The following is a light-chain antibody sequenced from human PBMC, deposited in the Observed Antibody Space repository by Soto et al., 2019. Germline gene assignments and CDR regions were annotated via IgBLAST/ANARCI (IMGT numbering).Light chain of an antibody. CDR2: GAS. V-gene: IGKV3-15*01. Sequence: DIVMTQSPATLSVSPGERATLSCRASQSVSSNLAWYQQKPGQAPRLLIYGASTRATGIPARFSGSGSGTEFTLTISSVHSEDFAVYYCQQYNNGPPLTFGGGTKVEIK. CDR3: QQYNNGPPLT. J-gene: IGKJ4*01. CDR1: QSVSSN.